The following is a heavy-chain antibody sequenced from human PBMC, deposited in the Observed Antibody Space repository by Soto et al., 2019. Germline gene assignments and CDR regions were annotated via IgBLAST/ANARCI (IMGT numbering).Heavy chain of an antibody. V-gene: IGHV5-51*01. D-gene: IGHD3-16*01. CDR3: ARLEMAVGHYYGMDV. Sequence: GESLKISCKGSGYSFTSYWIGWVRQMPGKGLEWMGIIYPGDSGTRYSPSFQGQVTISADKSISTAYLQWSSLKASDTAMYYCARLEMAVGHYYGMDVWGQGTTVTVSS. CDR1: GYSFTSYW. CDR2: IYPGDSGT. J-gene: IGHJ6*02.